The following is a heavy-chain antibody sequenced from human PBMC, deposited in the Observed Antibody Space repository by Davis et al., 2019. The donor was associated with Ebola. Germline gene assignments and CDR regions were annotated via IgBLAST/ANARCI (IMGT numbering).Heavy chain of an antibody. CDR3: ARFYSGSYLAFDY. D-gene: IGHD1-26*01. Sequence: ASVQVSCKASGYTFTTYGISWVRQAPGQGLEWMGWINPNSGGTNYAQKFQGWVTMTRDTSISTAYMELSRLRSDDTAVYYCARFYSGSYLAFDYWGQGTLVTVSS. V-gene: IGHV1-2*04. CDR2: INPNSGGT. J-gene: IGHJ4*02. CDR1: GYTFTTYG.